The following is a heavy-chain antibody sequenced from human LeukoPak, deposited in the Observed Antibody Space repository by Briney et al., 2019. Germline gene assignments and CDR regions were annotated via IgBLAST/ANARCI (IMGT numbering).Heavy chain of an antibody. Sequence: PSETLSLTCTVSGGSISSYYWSWIRQPPGKGLEWIGYIYYSGSTYYNPSLKSRVTISVDTSKNQFSLKLSSVTAADTAVYYCAGRGATKPWGFDYWGQGTLVTVSS. CDR2: IYYSGST. CDR3: AGRGATKPWGFDY. D-gene: IGHD1-26*01. J-gene: IGHJ4*02. CDR1: GGSISSYY. V-gene: IGHV4-59*08.